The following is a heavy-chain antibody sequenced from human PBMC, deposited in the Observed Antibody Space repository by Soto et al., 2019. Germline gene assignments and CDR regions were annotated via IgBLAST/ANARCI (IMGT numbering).Heavy chain of an antibody. CDR2: ISGSGGST. CDR1: GFTFSSYA. D-gene: IGHD3-10*01. V-gene: IGHV3-23*01. CDR3: AKDLTYCLLLWFEDPSHFDY. Sequence: GGSLRLCCAASGFTFSSYAMSWVRQAPGKGLEWVSAISGSGGSTYYADSVKGRFTISRDNSKNTLYLQMNSLRAEDTAVYYCAKDLTYCLLLWFEDPSHFDYWAQRTLVTVSS. J-gene: IGHJ4*02.